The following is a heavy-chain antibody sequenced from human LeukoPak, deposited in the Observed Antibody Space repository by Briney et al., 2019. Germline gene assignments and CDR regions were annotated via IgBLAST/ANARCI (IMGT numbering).Heavy chain of an antibody. CDR3: ARRQWLVAETYAFDI. J-gene: IGHJ3*02. V-gene: IGHV5-51*01. D-gene: IGHD6-19*01. CDR2: IYPGDSDT. CDR1: GYTFTSYW. Sequence: GESLKISCEGSGYTFTSYWIAWVRQMPGKGLEWMGIIYPGDSDTRYSPSFQGQVTISADKSISTAYLQWSSLTASDTAMYYCARRQWLVAETYAFDIWGQGTMVTVSS.